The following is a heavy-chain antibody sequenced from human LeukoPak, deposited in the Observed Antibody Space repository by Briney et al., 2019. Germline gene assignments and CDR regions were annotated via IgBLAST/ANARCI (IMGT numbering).Heavy chain of an antibody. Sequence: PSETLSLTCTVSGGSIRSYHWSWIRQPPGKGLEWIGYIYSSGSANYNPSLKSRVTMSVDTSKDQFSLKLNSVTASDTAVYYCARLATRDGYSRLGRCFDFWGRGTLVTASS. CDR1: GGSIRSYH. J-gene: IGHJ2*01. CDR3: ARLATRDGYSRLGRCFDF. D-gene: IGHD5-24*01. CDR2: IYSSGSA. V-gene: IGHV4-59*08.